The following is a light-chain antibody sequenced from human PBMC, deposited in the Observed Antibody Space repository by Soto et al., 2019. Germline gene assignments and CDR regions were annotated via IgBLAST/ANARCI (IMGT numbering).Light chain of an antibody. CDR2: AAS. J-gene: IGKJ4*02. CDR1: QSSSSY. Sequence: DIQMTQSPSSLSASVGDRFPITCRASQSSSSYLNWYQQKPGKAPNLLIYAASSLQSGVPSRFSGSGSGTDCTLISSSLQPGEFAPYAFQQSYSTLQTVGGGTKVELK. CDR3: QQSYSTLQT. V-gene: IGKV1-39*01.